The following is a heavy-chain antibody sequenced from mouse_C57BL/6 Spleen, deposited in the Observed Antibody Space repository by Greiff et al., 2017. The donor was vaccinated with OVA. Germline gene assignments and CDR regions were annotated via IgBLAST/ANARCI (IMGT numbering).Heavy chain of an antibody. Sequence: VQLQQSGAELVKPGVSVKLSCTASGFKIKDYSMHWVKQRTEQGLEWIGRIDPEYGETKYAPQFPGKATITADTSSNTACLQLSSLTSENTAVYYYARYNYADYWGQGTTLTVSS. D-gene: IGHD1-1*01. CDR1: GFKIKDYS. CDR2: IDPEYGET. CDR3: ARYNYADY. V-gene: IGHV14-2*01. J-gene: IGHJ2*01.